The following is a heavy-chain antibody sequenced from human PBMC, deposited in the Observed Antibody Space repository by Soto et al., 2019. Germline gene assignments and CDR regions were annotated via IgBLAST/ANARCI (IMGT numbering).Heavy chain of an antibody. J-gene: IGHJ4*02. V-gene: IGHV1-69*12. CDR1: GGTFSSYA. D-gene: IGHD3-22*01. Sequence: QVQLVQSGAEVKKPGSSVKVSCKASGGTFSSYAINWVRQAPGQGLEWMGGIIPIFGTANYAQKFQGRVTITADESTSTAYMELSSLRSEDTAVYYCARVRDNYYDSSGSGWYFDYWGQGTLVTVSS. CDR3: ARVRDNYYDSSGSGWYFDY. CDR2: IIPIFGTA.